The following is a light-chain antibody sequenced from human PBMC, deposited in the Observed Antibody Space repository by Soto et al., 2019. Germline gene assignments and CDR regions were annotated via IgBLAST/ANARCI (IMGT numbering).Light chain of an antibody. V-gene: IGKV3-20*01. J-gene: IGKJ4*01. Sequence: EIALTQSPGTLSLSPGERATLSCRASQSISSSYLAWYQQKPGQAPRLLIYGASTRATGIPDRFSGSGSGTDFNLTISRLEPEDFAVYYCQQYCSSPTTFGGGTKVEIK. CDR3: QQYCSSPTT. CDR2: GAS. CDR1: QSISSSY.